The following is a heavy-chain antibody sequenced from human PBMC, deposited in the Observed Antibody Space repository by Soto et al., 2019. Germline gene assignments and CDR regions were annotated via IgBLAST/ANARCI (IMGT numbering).Heavy chain of an antibody. V-gene: IGHV3-21*01. CDR2: ISSGSSSI. D-gene: IGHD6-19*01. CDR1: GFTFSDYT. CDR3: ARDLQSDY. Sequence: PVGSLRLSCAASGFTFSDYTMNWVRQAPGKGLEWVSSISSGSSSIFYADSVKGRFTISRDNAKNSLYLQMNSLRAEDTAVYYCARDLQSDYWGQGTLVTVSS. J-gene: IGHJ4*02.